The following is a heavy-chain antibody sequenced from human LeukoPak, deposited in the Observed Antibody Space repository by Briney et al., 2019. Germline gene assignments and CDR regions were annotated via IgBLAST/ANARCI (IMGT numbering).Heavy chain of an antibody. Sequence: VQPGGSLRLSCAASGFTFSIYWMSWVRQAPGKGLEWVANIKQDGSEKYYVGSVKGRFTISRDNAKNSLYLQMNSLRAEDRAVYYCTRSDCSGGGCYSVRAFDIWGQGTMVAVSS. D-gene: IGHD2-15*01. CDR3: TRSDCSGGGCYSVRAFDI. J-gene: IGHJ3*02. CDR2: IKQDGSEK. CDR1: GFTFSIYW. V-gene: IGHV3-7*01.